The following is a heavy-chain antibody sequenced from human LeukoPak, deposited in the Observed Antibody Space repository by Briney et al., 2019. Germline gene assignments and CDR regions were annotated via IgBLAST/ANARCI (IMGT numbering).Heavy chain of an antibody. V-gene: IGHV1-18*01. Sequence: ASVKVSCKASGYTFTSYGIGWVRQAPGQGLEWMGWISAYNGNTNYAQKLQGRVTMTTDTSTSTACMELRSLRSDDTAVYYCARDWEYSSGWYHFNYYYGMDVWGQGTTVTVSS. D-gene: IGHD6-19*01. CDR3: ARDWEYSSGWYHFNYYYGMDV. CDR1: GYTFTSYG. CDR2: ISAYNGNT. J-gene: IGHJ6*02.